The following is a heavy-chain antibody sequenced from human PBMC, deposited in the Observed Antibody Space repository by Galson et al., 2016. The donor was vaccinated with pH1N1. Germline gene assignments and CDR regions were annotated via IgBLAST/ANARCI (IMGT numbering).Heavy chain of an antibody. D-gene: IGHD6-13*01. CDR3: SRDLIDIAAPYYYMDV. CDR2: ISSRSSYI. J-gene: IGHJ6*03. Sequence: SLRLSCAASGYTFRSYSMNWVRQAPGKGLEWVSSISSRSSYIYYADSVKGRFTISRDNAKNSLYLQMNSLRAEDTAVYYCSRDLIDIAAPYYYMDVWGKGNPGHRLL. CDR1: GYTFRSYS. V-gene: IGHV3-21*01.